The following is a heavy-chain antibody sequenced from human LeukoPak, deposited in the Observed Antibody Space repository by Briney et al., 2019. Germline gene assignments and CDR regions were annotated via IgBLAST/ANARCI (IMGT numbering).Heavy chain of an antibody. CDR3: AQSRGVGY. Sequence: GGSLRLSCAASESTFSIYWMTWVRQAPAKGLEWVANINQDGSDKYYVDSVKGRLTISRDNAKKSLYLQMNSLRVEDTAVYYCAQSRGVGYWGQGTLVTASS. J-gene: IGHJ4*02. CDR1: ESTFSIYW. CDR2: INQDGSDK. D-gene: IGHD1-26*01. V-gene: IGHV3-7*01.